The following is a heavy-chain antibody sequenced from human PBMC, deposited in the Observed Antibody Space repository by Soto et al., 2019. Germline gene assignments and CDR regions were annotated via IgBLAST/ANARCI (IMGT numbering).Heavy chain of an antibody. CDR3: ARPVYCSGGSCYGWFDP. V-gene: IGHV1-8*01. J-gene: IGHJ5*02. CDR2: MNPNSGNT. D-gene: IGHD2-15*01. CDR1: GYTFTSYD. Sequence: QVQLVQSGAEVKKPGASVKVSCKASGYTFTSYDINWVRQATGQGLEWMGWMNPNSGNTGYAQKFQGRVTMTRNTSISTAYMELSSLRSEDTAVYYYARPVYCSGGSCYGWFDPWGQGTLVTVSS.